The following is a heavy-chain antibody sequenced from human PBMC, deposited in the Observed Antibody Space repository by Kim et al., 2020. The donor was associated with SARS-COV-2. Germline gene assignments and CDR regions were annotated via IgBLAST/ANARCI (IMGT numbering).Heavy chain of an antibody. D-gene: IGHD6-19*01. Sequence: GSLRLSCTASGFSFMNYAISWVRQAPGKGLEWVSVISGSGRTTQYADFVKGRFSMSRDNSKDTLYLQMNNLRAEDTAIYYCAKDRTTTALAATFDHWGQGTLVTVSS. V-gene: IGHV3-23*01. J-gene: IGHJ4*02. CDR2: ISGSGRTT. CDR1: GFSFMNYA. CDR3: AKDRTTTALAATFDH.